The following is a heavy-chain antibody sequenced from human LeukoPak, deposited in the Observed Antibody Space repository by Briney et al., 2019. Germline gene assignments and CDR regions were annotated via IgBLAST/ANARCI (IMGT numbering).Heavy chain of an antibody. CDR1: GFTVSSNY. CDR2: IYSGGTT. J-gene: IGHJ4*02. D-gene: IGHD5-18*01. Sequence: GGSLRLSCAASGFTVSSNYINWVRQAPGKGLEWVSLIYSGGTTYYADSVKGRFTISRDNSKNTVHLQMNNLRAEDTAVYYCARDLPGGYSYGGPVDYWGQGTLVTVSS. CDR3: ARDLPGGYSYGGPVDY. V-gene: IGHV3-53*01.